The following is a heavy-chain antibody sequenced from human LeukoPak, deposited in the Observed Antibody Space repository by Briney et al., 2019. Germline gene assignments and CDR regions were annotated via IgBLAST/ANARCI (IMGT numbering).Heavy chain of an antibody. Sequence: GGSLRLSCAASGFTFSSYAMSWVRQAPGKGLEWVSAISGSGGSTYYADSVKGRFTISRDNSKNTLYLQMNSLRAEDTAVYYCAKIYCTNGVCPDAFDIWGQGTMVTVSS. CDR1: GFTFSSYA. CDR3: AKIYCTNGVCPDAFDI. CDR2: ISGSGGST. D-gene: IGHD2-8*01. V-gene: IGHV3-23*01. J-gene: IGHJ3*02.